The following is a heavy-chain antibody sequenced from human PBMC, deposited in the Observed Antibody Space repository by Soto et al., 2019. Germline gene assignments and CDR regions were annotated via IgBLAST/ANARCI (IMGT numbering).Heavy chain of an antibody. Sequence: GGSLRLSCAASGFTFSSYAMSWVRQAPGKGLEWVSAISGSGGSTYYADSVKGRFTISRDNSKNTLYLQMNSLRAEDTAVYYCAKTPSLQWLVRAFDYWGQGTLVTVSS. CDR1: GFTFSSYA. V-gene: IGHV3-23*01. J-gene: IGHJ4*02. CDR3: AKTPSLQWLVRAFDY. CDR2: ISGSGGST. D-gene: IGHD6-19*01.